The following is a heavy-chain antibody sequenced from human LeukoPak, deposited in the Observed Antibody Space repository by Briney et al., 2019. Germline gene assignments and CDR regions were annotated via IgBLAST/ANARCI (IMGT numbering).Heavy chain of an antibody. J-gene: IGHJ6*02. V-gene: IGHV3-21*04. CDR3: ARPFYYDTNGGEGMDV. CDR1: GFTFTRFN. Sequence: NPGGSLRLSCAASGFTFTRFNMNCVRQAPGKGLELVSSITTSGTYIYYADSVKGRFTISRDNAKNSLYLQMNSLRAEDTAVYYCARPFYYDTNGGEGMDVWGQGTTVTVSS. CDR2: ITTSGTYI. D-gene: IGHD3-22*01.